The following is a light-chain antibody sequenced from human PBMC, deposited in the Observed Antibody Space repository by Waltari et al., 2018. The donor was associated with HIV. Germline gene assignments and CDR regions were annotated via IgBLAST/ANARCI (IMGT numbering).Light chain of an antibody. CDR2: DAS. CDR1: RDISNY. CDR3: QQYDNVPIT. J-gene: IGKJ3*01. Sequence: DIPMTQSPSSLSASVGDRVTITCQASRDISNYLNWYQQKPGKAPKLLIYDASSLEIGVPSRFTGSGSGTDFTFTINNLQPEDFATYYCQQYDNVPITFGPGTKVDIK. V-gene: IGKV1-33*01.